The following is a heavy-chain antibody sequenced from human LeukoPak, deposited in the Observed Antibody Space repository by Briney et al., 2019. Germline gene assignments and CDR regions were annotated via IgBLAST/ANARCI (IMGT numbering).Heavy chain of an antibody. Sequence: PGGSLRLSCAASGFTFGSYAMHWVRQAPGKGLEWVAIISFDGSNIDYADSVRGRLTISRDNSKSTVSLQMNSLRGDDTAVYYCVRDASGRFFIDWGQGTLVTVS. CDR2: ISFDGSNI. CDR1: GFTFGSYA. V-gene: IGHV3-30*04. D-gene: IGHD1-26*01. CDR3: VRDASGRFFID. J-gene: IGHJ4*02.